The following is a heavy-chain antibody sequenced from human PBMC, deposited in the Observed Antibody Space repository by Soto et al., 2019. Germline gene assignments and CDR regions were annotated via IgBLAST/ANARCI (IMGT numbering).Heavy chain of an antibody. Sequence: QVQLQESGPGLVKPSQTLSLTCTVSGGSICSGGYYWSWIRQHPGKGLEWIGYIYYSGSTYYNPSLKSRVTISVDTSKNQFSLKLSSVTAADTAVYYCAREGGIVGATAADYWGQGTLVTVSS. CDR1: GGSICSGGYY. CDR2: IYYSGST. D-gene: IGHD1-26*01. J-gene: IGHJ4*02. V-gene: IGHV4-31*03. CDR3: AREGGIVGATAADY.